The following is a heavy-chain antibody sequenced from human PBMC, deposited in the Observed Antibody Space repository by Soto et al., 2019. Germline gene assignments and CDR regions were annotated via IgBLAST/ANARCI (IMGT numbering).Heavy chain of an antibody. Sequence: PSETLSLTCTVSGGSISSGVYYWSWIRHHPGKGLEWIGYIYYSGSTYYNPSLKSRVTISVDTSKNQFSLKLSSVTAADTAVYYCARETYYYDSSGYFTYYFDYWGQGTLVTVSS. CDR1: GGSISSGVYY. CDR2: IYYSGST. CDR3: ARETYYYDSSGYFTYYFDY. V-gene: IGHV4-31*03. D-gene: IGHD3-22*01. J-gene: IGHJ4*02.